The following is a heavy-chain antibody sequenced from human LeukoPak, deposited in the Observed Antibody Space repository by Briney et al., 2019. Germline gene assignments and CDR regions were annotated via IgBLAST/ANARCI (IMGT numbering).Heavy chain of an antibody. CDR3: VREYFGGYDY. CDR2: SRNKENRYST. CDR1: GFSFSVYY. J-gene: IGHJ4*02. Sequence: GGSLRLSCAASGFSFSVYYMAWVRQAPGKGLEWVGLSRNKENRYSTEYGASVKGRVTISRDDSKNLMYLEMKSLKSEDTAVYYCVREYFGGYDYRGQGTLVTVSS. D-gene: IGHD2-15*01. V-gene: IGHV3-72*01.